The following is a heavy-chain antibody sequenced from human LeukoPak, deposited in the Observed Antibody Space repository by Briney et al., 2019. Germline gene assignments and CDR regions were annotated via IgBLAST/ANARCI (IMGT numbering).Heavy chain of an antibody. D-gene: IGHD2-2*01. CDR3: AREFRYCSSTSCQRYFDY. J-gene: IGHJ4*02. Sequence: PGGSLRLSCAASGFTFSDYYMSWIRQAPGKGLEWVSYISSSGSTTYYADSVKGRFTISRDNAKNSLYLQMNSLRAEDTAVYYCAREFRYCSSTSCQRYFDYWGQGTLVTVSS. CDR2: ISSSGSTT. CDR1: GFTFSDYY. V-gene: IGHV3-11*01.